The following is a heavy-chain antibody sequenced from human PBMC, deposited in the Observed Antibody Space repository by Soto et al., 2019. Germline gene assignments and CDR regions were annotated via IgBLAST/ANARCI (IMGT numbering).Heavy chain of an antibody. J-gene: IGHJ4*02. Sequence: PSETLSLTCAVYGGSFSGYYWSWIRQPPGKGLEWIGEINHSGSTNYNPSLKSRVTISVDTSKNQFSLKLSSVTAADTAVYYCARGLGRSITVATTHFDYWGQGTLVTVSS. V-gene: IGHV4-34*01. CDR2: INHSGST. CDR3: ARGLGRSITVATTHFDY. CDR1: GGSFSGYY. D-gene: IGHD5-12*01.